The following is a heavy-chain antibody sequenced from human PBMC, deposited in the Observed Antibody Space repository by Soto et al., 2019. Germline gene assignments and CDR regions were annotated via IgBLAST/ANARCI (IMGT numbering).Heavy chain of an antibody. V-gene: IGHV3-23*01. CDR3: AKARHSSTWYNFYL. CDR1: GFTLGNYA. D-gene: IGHD1-1*01. Sequence: GGSLRLSCAGSGFTLGNYAMSWVRQAPGKGLEWVSGISGSGGGNLYYADSVKGRFTISRDNSKNTLYLQMNSLRAEDTAVYYCAKARHSSTWYNFYLWGQRTLVTVSS. J-gene: IGHJ4*02. CDR2: ISGSGGGNL.